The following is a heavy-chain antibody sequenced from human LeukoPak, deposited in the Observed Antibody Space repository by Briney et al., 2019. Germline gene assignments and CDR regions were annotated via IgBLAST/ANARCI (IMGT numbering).Heavy chain of an antibody. CDR1: GFTFSSYS. Sequence: GGSLRLSCAASGFTFSSYSMNWVRQAPGKGLEWVSYISSSSSTIYYADSVKGRFTISRDNSKNTLYLQMNSLRAEDTAVYYCAKMPPLYYYDSGDWGQGTLVTVSS. CDR3: AKMPPLYYYDSGD. J-gene: IGHJ4*02. CDR2: ISSSSSTI. V-gene: IGHV3-48*01. D-gene: IGHD3-22*01.